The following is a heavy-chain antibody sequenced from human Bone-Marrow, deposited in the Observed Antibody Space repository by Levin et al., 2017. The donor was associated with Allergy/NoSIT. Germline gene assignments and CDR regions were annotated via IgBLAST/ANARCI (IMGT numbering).Heavy chain of an antibody. V-gene: IGHV1-69*13. Sequence: GASVKVSCKASGGTFSSYPISWVRQAPGQGLEWMGGSIPIFGTPKYAQKFQGRVTINADESTSTAYMELSSLRSEDTAVYYCARGGLQYHDFWSGYYLDYWGQGTLVTVSS. CDR2: SIPIFGTP. CDR3: ARGGLQYHDFWSGYYLDY. CDR1: GGTFSSYP. J-gene: IGHJ4*02. D-gene: IGHD3-3*01.